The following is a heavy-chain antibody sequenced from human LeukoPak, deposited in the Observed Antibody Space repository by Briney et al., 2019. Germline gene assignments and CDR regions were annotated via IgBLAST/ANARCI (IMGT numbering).Heavy chain of an antibody. CDR2: IYYSEST. Sequence: SETLSLTCTVSGGSISSSSYYWGWIRQPPGKGLEWIGSIYYSESTYYNPSLKSRVTISVDTSKNQFSLKLSSVTAADTAVYYCARERSCSGGSCYSFALFDYWGQGTLVTVSS. J-gene: IGHJ4*02. D-gene: IGHD2-15*01. V-gene: IGHV4-39*07. CDR3: ARERSCSGGSCYSFALFDY. CDR1: GGSISSSSYY.